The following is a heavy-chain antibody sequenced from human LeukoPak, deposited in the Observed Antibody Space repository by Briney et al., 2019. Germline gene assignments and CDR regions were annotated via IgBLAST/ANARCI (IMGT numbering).Heavy chain of an antibody. CDR2: IANSGGST. CDR3: ATGYQLLSY. Sequence: GGSLRLSCAASGFTFTTYAMSWVRQAPGKGLEWVSTIANSGGSTYYADSVKGRFTISRDNSKNTLYLQMNSLRAEDTAVYYCATGYQLLSYWGQGTLVTVSS. V-gene: IGHV3-23*01. CDR1: GFTFTTYA. D-gene: IGHD2-2*01. J-gene: IGHJ4*02.